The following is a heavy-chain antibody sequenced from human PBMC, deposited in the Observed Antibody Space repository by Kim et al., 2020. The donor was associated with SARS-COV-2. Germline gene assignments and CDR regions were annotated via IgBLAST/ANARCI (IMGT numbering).Heavy chain of an antibody. CDR1: GFTFSSYA. Sequence: LSLTCAASGFTFSSYAMSWVRQAPGKGLEWVSAISGSGGSTYYADSVKGRFTISRDNSKNTLYPQMNSLRAEDTAVYYCANGGDAFDIWGQGTMVTV. V-gene: IGHV3-23*01. J-gene: IGHJ3*02. CDR3: ANGGDAFDI. CDR2: ISGSGGST. D-gene: IGHD3-16*01.